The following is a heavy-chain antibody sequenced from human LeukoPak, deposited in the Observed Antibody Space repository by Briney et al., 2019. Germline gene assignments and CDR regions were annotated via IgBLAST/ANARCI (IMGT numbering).Heavy chain of an antibody. Sequence: SETLSLTCTVSGGSISSGRYYWGWIRQPAGKGLEWIGRIYTSGSTNYNTSLKSRVTISVDTSKMKFSLKLSSVTAADTAVFYCARESIAAAGFDYWGQGTLVTVSS. CDR3: ARESIAAAGFDY. CDR1: GGSISSGRYY. J-gene: IGHJ4*02. V-gene: IGHV4-61*02. CDR2: IYTSGST. D-gene: IGHD6-13*01.